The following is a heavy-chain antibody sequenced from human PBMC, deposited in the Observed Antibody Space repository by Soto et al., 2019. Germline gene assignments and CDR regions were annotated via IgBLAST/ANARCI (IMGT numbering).Heavy chain of an antibody. Sequence: GGSLRLSCAASGFTFSSYGMHWVRQAPGKGLEWVAVIWYDGSNKYYADSVKGRFTISRDNSKNTLYLQMNSLRAEDTAVYYCASEKRGSNWVNFDYWGQGTL. CDR2: IWYDGSNK. J-gene: IGHJ4*02. CDR3: ASEKRGSNWVNFDY. V-gene: IGHV3-33*01. D-gene: IGHD6-13*01. CDR1: GFTFSSYG.